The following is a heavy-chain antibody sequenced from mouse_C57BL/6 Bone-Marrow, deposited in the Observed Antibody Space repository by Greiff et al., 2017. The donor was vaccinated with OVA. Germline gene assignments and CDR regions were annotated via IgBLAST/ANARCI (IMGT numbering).Heavy chain of an antibody. D-gene: IGHD2-1*01. J-gene: IGHJ1*03. CDR2: INPNNGGT. CDR3: ARQSSPRPYGNYFWYFDV. V-gene: IGHV1-26*01. Sequence: EVQLQQSGPELVKPGASVKISCKASGYTFTDYYMNWVKQSHGKSLEWIGDINPNNGGTSYNQKFKGKATLTVDKSSSTAYMELRSLTSEDSAVYYCARQSSPRPYGNYFWYFDVWGTGTTVTVSS. CDR1: GYTFTDYY.